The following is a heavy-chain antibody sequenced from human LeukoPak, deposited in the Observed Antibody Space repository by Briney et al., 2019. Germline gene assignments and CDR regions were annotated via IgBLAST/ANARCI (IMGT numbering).Heavy chain of an antibody. D-gene: IGHD3-9*01. V-gene: IGHV3-33*06. Sequence: GGSLRLSCAASGFTFSTYWMHWVRQAPGKGLEWVAVIWYDGSNKYYADSVRGRFTISRDNSKNTLYLQMNSLRAEDTAVYYCAKDAFEYVWGQGTTVTVSS. CDR2: IWYDGSNK. CDR3: AKDAFEYV. CDR1: GFTFSTYW. J-gene: IGHJ6*02.